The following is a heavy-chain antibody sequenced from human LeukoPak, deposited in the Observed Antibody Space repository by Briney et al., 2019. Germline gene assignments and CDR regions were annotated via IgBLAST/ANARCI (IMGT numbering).Heavy chain of an antibody. CDR1: GITLSNYG. J-gene: IGHJ4*02. CDR2: ISGSGGGT. CDR3: AKRGVVIRVILVGFHKEAYYFDS. D-gene: IGHD3-22*01. Sequence: GGSLRLSCAVSGITLSNYGMSWVRQAPGKGLEWVAGISGSGGGTDYADSVKGRFTISRDNSRNTLYLQMNSLRAEDTAVYFCAKRGVVIRVILVGFHKEAYYFDSWGRGALVTVSS. V-gene: IGHV3-23*01.